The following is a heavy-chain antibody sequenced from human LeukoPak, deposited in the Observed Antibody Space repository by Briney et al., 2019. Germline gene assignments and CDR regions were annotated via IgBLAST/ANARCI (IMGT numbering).Heavy chain of an antibody. J-gene: IGHJ4*02. Sequence: VASVKVSCKSSVYTFTSYDINWVRQATGQGLEWMGWMNPNSCNTGYAQKFQGRVTMTRNTSISTAYMELSGRRSEDTAVYYCATSVYCSSTSCYPPYYFDYWGQGTLVTVSS. CDR1: VYTFTSYD. V-gene: IGHV1-8*01. CDR2: MNPNSCNT. CDR3: ATSVYCSSTSCYPPYYFDY. D-gene: IGHD2-2*01.